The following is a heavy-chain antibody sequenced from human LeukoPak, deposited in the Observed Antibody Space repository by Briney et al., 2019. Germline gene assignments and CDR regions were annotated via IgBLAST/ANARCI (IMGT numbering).Heavy chain of an antibody. CDR1: GFTFSSYW. CDR3: ARGVVVTRRGPRYYFDY. J-gene: IGHJ4*02. Sequence: GGSLRLSCAASGFTFSSYWMHWVRQAPGKGLVWVSRINSDGSSTSYADSVKGRFTISRDNAKNSLYLQMNSLRVKDTAVYYCARGVVVTRRGPRYYFDYWGQGTLVTVSS. V-gene: IGHV3-74*01. D-gene: IGHD2-21*02. CDR2: INSDGSST.